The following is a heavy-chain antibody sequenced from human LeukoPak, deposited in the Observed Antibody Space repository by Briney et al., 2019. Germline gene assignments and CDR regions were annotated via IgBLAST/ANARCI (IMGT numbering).Heavy chain of an antibody. D-gene: IGHD2-2*01. Sequence: ASVTVSCKASGYTFTGYYMHWVRQAPGQGLEWMGWINPNSGGTNYAQKFQGRVTMTRDTSISTAYMELSRLRSDDTAVYYCARDLYCSSTSCISERIPDYWGQVTLVTVSS. J-gene: IGHJ4*02. CDR3: ARDLYCSSTSCISERIPDY. CDR1: GYTFTGYY. V-gene: IGHV1-2*02. CDR2: INPNSGGT.